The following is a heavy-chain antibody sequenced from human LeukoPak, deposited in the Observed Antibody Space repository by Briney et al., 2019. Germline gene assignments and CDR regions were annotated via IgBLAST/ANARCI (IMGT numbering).Heavy chain of an antibody. CDR1: GFRFSSYG. CDR3: AKDLREDWGNAFDI. CDR2: IRYGGSNK. V-gene: IGHV3-30*02. J-gene: IGHJ3*02. D-gene: IGHD3-16*01. Sequence: GGSLRLSCAASGFRFSSYGMHWVRQAPGKGLEGVAFIRYGGSNKYYADSVKGRFTISRDNSKNTVYLQMNSLRAEDTAVYYCAKDLREDWGNAFDIWGQGTMVTVSS.